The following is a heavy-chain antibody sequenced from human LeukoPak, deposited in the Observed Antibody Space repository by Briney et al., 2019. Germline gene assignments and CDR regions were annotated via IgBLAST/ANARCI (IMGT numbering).Heavy chain of an antibody. CDR1: GFTFSSYA. CDR3: ARVTPIAVDAFDI. D-gene: IGHD6-19*01. CDR2: ISYDGSNK. J-gene: IGHJ3*02. V-gene: IGHV3-30*04. Sequence: GRSLRLSCAASGFTFSSYAMHWVRQAPGKGLEWVAVISYDGSNKYYADSVKGRFTISRDNSKNTLYLQMNSLRAEDTAVYYCARVTPIAVDAFDIWGQGTMVTVSS.